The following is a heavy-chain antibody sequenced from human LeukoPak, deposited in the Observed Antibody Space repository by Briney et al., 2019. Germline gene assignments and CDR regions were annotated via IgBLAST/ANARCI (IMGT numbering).Heavy chain of an antibody. D-gene: IGHD5-24*01. Sequence: GAAVNVSCKASGYTFTGYYVHWLRQAPGQGLEWMGRIDPNSGGTNSAQKFQVRVTMTRDTSISTAYMDLSRLKSGDTAVYYCARGAPVERWLQSGQDYWGQGTLVTVSS. CDR2: IDPNSGGT. V-gene: IGHV1-2*06. CDR3: ARGAPVERWLQSGQDY. J-gene: IGHJ4*02. CDR1: GYTFTGYY.